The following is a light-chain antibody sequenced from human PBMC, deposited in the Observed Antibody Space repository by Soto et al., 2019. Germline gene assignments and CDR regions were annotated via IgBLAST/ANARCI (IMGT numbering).Light chain of an antibody. CDR3: HQYNSWPRGT. Sequence: EVVLTQSPATLSLSPGERATLSCRASQNVRTFLDWYQQKPGQPPRLLLYGASTRATGIPVRFRGSGSGTEFTLTISSLQSEDSAVYYCHQYNSWPRGTFGPGTKVEIK. V-gene: IGKV3-15*01. CDR1: QNVRTF. CDR2: GAS. J-gene: IGKJ3*01.